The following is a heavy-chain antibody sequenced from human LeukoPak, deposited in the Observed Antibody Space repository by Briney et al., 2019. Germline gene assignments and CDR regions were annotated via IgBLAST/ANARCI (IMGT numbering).Heavy chain of an antibody. V-gene: IGHV3-30*02. J-gene: IGHJ4*02. D-gene: IGHD6-19*01. CDR3: AKGRMGSGWYELDY. CDR2: IRYDGSNK. Sequence: GGSLRLSCAASGFTFSSYGMHWVRQAPGKGLEWVAFIRYDGSNKYYADSVKGRFTISRDNSKNTLYLQMNSLRVEDTAVYYCAKGRMGSGWYELDYWGQGTLVTVSS. CDR1: GFTFSSYG.